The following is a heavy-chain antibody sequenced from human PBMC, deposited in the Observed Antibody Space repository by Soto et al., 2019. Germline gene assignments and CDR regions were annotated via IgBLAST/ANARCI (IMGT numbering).Heavy chain of an antibody. CDR1: AFTFRSYW. J-gene: IGHJ2*01. D-gene: IGHD1-1*01. CDR3: ARDYNGYFDL. Sequence: VQLVESGGGLVQPGGSLRLSCAASAFTFRSYWMSWVRQAPGKGLEWVANIGQDGSEKYFVGSVKGRFTISRDNPKNSLSLQMNSLRAEDTAVYYCARDYNGYFDLWGRGTLVTVSS. CDR2: IGQDGSEK. V-gene: IGHV3-7*01.